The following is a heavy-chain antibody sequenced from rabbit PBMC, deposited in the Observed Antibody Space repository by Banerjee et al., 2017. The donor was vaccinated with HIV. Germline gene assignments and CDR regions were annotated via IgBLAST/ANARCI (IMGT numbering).Heavy chain of an antibody. D-gene: IGHD1-1*01. CDR3: ARHETGTSGWHFAL. Sequence: QSLEESGGGLVQPEGSLTLTCKASGFDFSSTYYMCWVRQAPGKGLEWIGCIGAGSSGIIYYANWAKGRFTISKSSSTTVTLQMPSLTAADTATYFCARHETGTSGWHFALWGQGTLVPVS. CDR2: IGAGSSGII. CDR1: GFDFSSTYY. J-gene: IGHJ3*01. V-gene: IGHV1S40*01.